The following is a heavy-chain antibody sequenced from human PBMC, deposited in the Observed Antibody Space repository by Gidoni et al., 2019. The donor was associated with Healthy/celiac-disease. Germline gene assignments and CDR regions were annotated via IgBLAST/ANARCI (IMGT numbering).Heavy chain of an antibody. Sequence: QVQLQESGPGLVKPSQTLSLTCTVSGGSISSGGYYWSWIRQHPGKGLEWIGYIYYSGSTYYNPSLKSRVTISVDTSKNQFSLKLSSVTAADTAVYYCARAHRSTVTTRVYFDYWGQGTLVTVSS. J-gene: IGHJ4*02. D-gene: IGHD4-17*01. V-gene: IGHV4-31*03. CDR1: GGSISSGGYY. CDR2: IYYSGST. CDR3: ARAHRSTVTTRVYFDY.